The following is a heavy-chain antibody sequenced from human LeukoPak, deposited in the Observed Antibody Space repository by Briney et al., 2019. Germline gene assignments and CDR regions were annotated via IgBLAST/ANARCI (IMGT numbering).Heavy chain of an antibody. CDR2: ISGSGDST. CDR3: AKEGGYDVDFDY. J-gene: IGHJ4*02. D-gene: IGHD5-12*01. CDR1: GFTFTSHA. V-gene: IGHV3-23*01. Sequence: GGSLRLSCAASGFTFTSHAMSWVRQAPGEGLEWVSIISGSGDSTYYADSVKGRFTISRDNSKNTLYLQMNSLRADDTAVYYCAKEGGYDVDFDYWGQGTLVTVSS.